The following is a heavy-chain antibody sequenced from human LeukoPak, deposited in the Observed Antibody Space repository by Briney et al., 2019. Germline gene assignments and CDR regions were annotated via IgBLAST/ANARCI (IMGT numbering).Heavy chain of an antibody. V-gene: IGHV1-2*02. CDR3: ATTGPPMVRGVNSWFDP. CDR1: GYTFTGYY. D-gene: IGHD3-10*01. J-gene: IGHJ5*02. CDR2: INPNSGGT. Sequence: ASVKVSCKASGYTFTGYYMHWVRQAPGQGLEWMGWINPNSGGTNYAQKFQGRVTMTRDTSISTAYMELSRLRSDDTAVYYCATTGPPMVRGVNSWFDPWGQGTLVTVSS.